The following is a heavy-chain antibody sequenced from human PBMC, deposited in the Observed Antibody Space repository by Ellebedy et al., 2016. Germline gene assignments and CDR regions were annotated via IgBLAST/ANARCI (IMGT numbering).Heavy chain of an antibody. CDR3: ARDEAAAGKWGKRFDY. V-gene: IGHV4-4*02. CDR2: IYHSGGT. D-gene: IGHD6-13*01. J-gene: IGHJ4*02. CDR1: GGSISSNNW. Sequence: SETLSLTXAVSGGSISSNNWWSWVRQSPGKGLEWIGEIYHSGGTNYNPSLKSRFTLSVDKSKNHFSLKLTSVTAADTAVYFCARDEAAAGKWGKRFDYWGRGILVTVSS.